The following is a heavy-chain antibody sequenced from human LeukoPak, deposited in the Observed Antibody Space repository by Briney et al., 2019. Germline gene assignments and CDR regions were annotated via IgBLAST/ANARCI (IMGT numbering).Heavy chain of an antibody. Sequence: GGSLRLSCAASGFTFRNYWMSWVRQAPGKGLEWVANIKQDGGEKYYVDSVKGRFTISRDNSKNTLYLQMNSLRAEDTAVYYCARATVSSSWYSKYYYYYGMDVWGQGTTVTVSS. V-gene: IGHV3-7*02. D-gene: IGHD6-13*01. CDR2: IKQDGGEK. J-gene: IGHJ6*02. CDR3: ARATVSSSWYSKYYYYYGMDV. CDR1: GFTFRNYW.